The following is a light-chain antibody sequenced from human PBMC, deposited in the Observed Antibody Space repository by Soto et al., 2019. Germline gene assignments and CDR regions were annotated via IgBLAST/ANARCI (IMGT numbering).Light chain of an antibody. J-gene: IGLJ1*01. CDR1: SSNIGAGYD. Sequence: QSVLTQPPSVXXXPGQRVTISCTGSSSNIGAGYDVHWYQQLPGTAPKLLIYGNSNRPSGVPDRFSGSKSGTSASLAITGLQAEDEADYYCPSYDSSLSGYVFGTGTKLTVL. CDR2: GNS. CDR3: PSYDSSLSGYV. V-gene: IGLV1-40*01.